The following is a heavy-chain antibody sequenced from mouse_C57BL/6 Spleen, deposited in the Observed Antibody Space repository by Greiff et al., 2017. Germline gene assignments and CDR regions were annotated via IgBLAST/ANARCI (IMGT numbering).Heavy chain of an antibody. CDR3: ARSRITTGLDD. CDR1: GFSLPSSG. V-gene: IGHV2-2*01. D-gene: IGHD1-1*01. CDR2: IWSGGSP. J-gene: IGHJ2*01. Sequence: VMLVESGPGLVQPSQSLSITCTVSGFSLPSSGVHWVRQSPGKGLEWLGVIWSGGSPDYNAAFISRLSISKDNSKSQVFFKRNRLQAEETAIYYCARSRITTGLDDWGQGTTLTVSS.